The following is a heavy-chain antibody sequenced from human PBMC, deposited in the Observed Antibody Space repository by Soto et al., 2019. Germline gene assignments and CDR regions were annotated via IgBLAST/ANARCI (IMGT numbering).Heavy chain of an antibody. V-gene: IGHV4-34*01. CDR1: GGSFSGYY. D-gene: IGHD3-9*01. CDR2: VSYTGST. J-gene: IGHJ6*02. Sequence: SETLSLTCAVYGGSFSGYYWGWVRQPPGKGLHWIENVSYTGSTHFNPSLKSRVTISVDTSKNQFSLKLSSVTAADTAVYYCARLKTLTGYYIPYYYGMDVWGQGTTVTVSS. CDR3: ARLKTLTGYYIPYYYGMDV.